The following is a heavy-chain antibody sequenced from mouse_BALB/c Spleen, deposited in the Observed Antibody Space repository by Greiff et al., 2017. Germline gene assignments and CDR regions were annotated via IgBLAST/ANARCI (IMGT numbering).Heavy chain of an antibody. CDR1: GYTFTNYW. J-gene: IGHJ4*01. CDR2: IYPGGGYT. CDR3: AGRSPYYYGSSYDYAMDY. D-gene: IGHD1-1*01. Sequence: QVQLQQSGAELVRPGTSVKISCKASGYTFTNYWLGWVKQRPGHGLEWIGDIYPGGGYTNYNEKFKGKATLTADTSSSTAYMQLSSLTSEDSAVYFCAGRSPYYYGSSYDYAMDYWGQGTSVTVSS. V-gene: IGHV1-63*02.